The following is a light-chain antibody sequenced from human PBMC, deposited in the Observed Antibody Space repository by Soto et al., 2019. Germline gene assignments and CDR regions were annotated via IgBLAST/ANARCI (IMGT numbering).Light chain of an antibody. CDR1: QSVFIW. CDR3: QEYSGNSFT. Sequence: DIQMTQSPSTLSASVGDRVTITCRASQSVFIWVAWYHQKPGRAPKLLIFDGMKLENGVPSRFSGDGSETEFTLTISSLQPDDCAKYFYQEYSGNSFTFGQGTKVDI. CDR2: DGM. J-gene: IGKJ2*01. V-gene: IGKV1-5*01.